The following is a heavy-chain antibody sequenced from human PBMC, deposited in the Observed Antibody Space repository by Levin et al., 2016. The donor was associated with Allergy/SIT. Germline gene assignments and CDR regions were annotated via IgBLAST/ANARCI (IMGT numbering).Heavy chain of an antibody. CDR2: INAGNGNT. D-gene: IGHD3-3*01. V-gene: IGHV1-3*01. Sequence: WVRQAPGQRLEWMGWINAGNGNTKYSQKFQGRVTITRDTSASTAYMELSSLRSEDTAVYYCARTDYDFWSGLPNWFDPWGQGTLVTVSS. J-gene: IGHJ5*02. CDR3: ARTDYDFWSGLPNWFDP.